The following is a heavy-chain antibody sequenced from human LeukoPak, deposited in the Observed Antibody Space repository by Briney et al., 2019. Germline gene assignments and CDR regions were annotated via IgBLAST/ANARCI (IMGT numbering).Heavy chain of an antibody. J-gene: IGHJ6*02. CDR2: IYYSGST. CDR1: GGSISSSNW. V-gene: IGHV4-4*02. Sequence: SGTLSLTCAVSGGSISSSNWWSWVRQPPGKGLEWIGYIYYSGSTNYNPSLKSRVTISVDTSKNQFSLKLSSVTAADTAVYYCARTHPDGMDVWGQGTTVTVSS. CDR3: ARTHPDGMDV.